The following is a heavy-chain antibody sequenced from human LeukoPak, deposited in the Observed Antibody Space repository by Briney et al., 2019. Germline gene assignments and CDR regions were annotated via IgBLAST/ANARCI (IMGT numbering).Heavy chain of an antibody. CDR1: GFTFDTYR. CDR3: ARDSPGTTASDY. J-gene: IGHJ4*02. CDR2: ISASGSYI. Sequence: GGSLRLSCAASGFTFDTYRMNWVRQAPGKGLEWVSSISASGSYIYYADSLKGRFTISRDNTKNSLFLQMDSLRAEDTAVYYCARDSPGTTASDYWGQGTLVTVSS. V-gene: IGHV3-21*01. D-gene: IGHD1-1*01.